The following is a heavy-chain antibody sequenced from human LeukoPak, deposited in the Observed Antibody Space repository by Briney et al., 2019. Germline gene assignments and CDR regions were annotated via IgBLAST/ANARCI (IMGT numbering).Heavy chain of an antibody. Sequence: GGSLRLSCVASGFIFGSYAMTWVRQAPGKGLEWVSGLSGSGGNTYYADSVKGRFTISRDSAKNTLYLQMNSLRAEDTAVYYCARTYYYGSDPFDPWGQGTLVTVSS. CDR2: LSGSGGNT. D-gene: IGHD3-10*01. V-gene: IGHV3-23*01. CDR3: ARTYYYGSDPFDP. CDR1: GFIFGSYA. J-gene: IGHJ5*02.